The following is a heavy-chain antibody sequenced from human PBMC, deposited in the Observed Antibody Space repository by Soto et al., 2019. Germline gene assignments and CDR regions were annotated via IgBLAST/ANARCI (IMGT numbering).Heavy chain of an antibody. CDR1: EFTFSSYA. CDR3: ARDSYAPHV. J-gene: IGHJ6*02. V-gene: IGHV3-30-3*01. CDR2: ISFDGSNE. Sequence: QLVESGGRGVQPGRSLRLSCAASEFTFSSYAMHWVRQAPGRGLEWVALISFDGSNEYYADSVKGRFIISRDNSKNTVFLEMKNLRAEDTAVYYCARDSYAPHVWGQGTTVTVSS. D-gene: IGHD4-17*01.